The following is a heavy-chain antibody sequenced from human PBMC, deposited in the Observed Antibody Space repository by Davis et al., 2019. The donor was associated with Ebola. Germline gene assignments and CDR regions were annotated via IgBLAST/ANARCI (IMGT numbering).Heavy chain of an antibody. V-gene: IGHV1-18*01. D-gene: IGHD3-22*01. CDR1: GYTFTSYG. Sequence: AASVKVSCKASGYTFTSYGISWVRQAPGQGLEWMGWISAYNGNTNYAQKLQGRVTMTTDTSTSTAYMERRSLRSDDTAVYYCARSITMIVEVGGWFDPWGQGTLVTVSS. J-gene: IGHJ5*02. CDR3: ARSITMIVEVGGWFDP. CDR2: ISAYNGNT.